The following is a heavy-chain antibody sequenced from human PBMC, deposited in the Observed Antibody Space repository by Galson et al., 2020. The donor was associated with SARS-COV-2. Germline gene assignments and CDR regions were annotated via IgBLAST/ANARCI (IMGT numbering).Heavy chain of an antibody. V-gene: IGHV3-33*01. CDR1: GFTFSSYG. D-gene: IGHD6-13*01. CDR2: IWYDGSNK. Sequence: TGGSLSLSCAASGFTFSSYGMHWVRQAPGKGLEWVAVIWYDGSNKYYADSVKGRFSISRDNSKNTLYLQMNSPRAEDTAVYYCARGYSSSWEGGDWGQGTLVTVSS. CDR3: ARGYSSSWEGGD. J-gene: IGHJ4*02.